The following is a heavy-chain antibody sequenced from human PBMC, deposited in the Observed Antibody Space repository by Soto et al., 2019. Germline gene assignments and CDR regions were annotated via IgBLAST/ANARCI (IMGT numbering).Heavy chain of an antibody. J-gene: IGHJ6*02. Sequence: GASVKVSCKASGGTFSSYAISWVRQAPGQGLEWMGGIIPIFGTANYAQKFQGRVTITADESTSTAYMELSSLRSEDTAVYYCARGGRGCSSTSCYINHYYYYGMDVWGQGTTVTVSS. CDR1: GGTFSSYA. CDR2: IIPIFGTA. V-gene: IGHV1-69*13. CDR3: ARGGRGCSSTSCYINHYYYYGMDV. D-gene: IGHD2-2*01.